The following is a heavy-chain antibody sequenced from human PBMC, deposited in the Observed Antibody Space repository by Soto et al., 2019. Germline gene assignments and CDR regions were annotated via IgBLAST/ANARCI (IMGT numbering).Heavy chain of an antibody. J-gene: IGHJ6*02. V-gene: IGHV1-69*01. D-gene: IGHD3-10*01. CDR3: ASTYYYGSGSYSDGMDV. CDR1: GGTFSSYA. CDR2: IIPIFGTA. Sequence: QVQLVQSGAEVKKPGSSVKVSCKASGGTFSSYAISWVRQAPGQGLEWMGGIIPIFGTANYAQKFQGRVTITADESTSTAYMELSSVRSEDTAVYYCASTYYYGSGSYSDGMDVWGQGTTVTVSS.